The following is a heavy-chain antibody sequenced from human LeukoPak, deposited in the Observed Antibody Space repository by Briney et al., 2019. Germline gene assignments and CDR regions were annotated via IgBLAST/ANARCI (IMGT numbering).Heavy chain of an antibody. J-gene: IGHJ4*02. D-gene: IGHD3-22*01. CDR1: GFTFSSYA. Sequence: TGGSLKLSCAASGFTFSSYAMHWVRQAPGKGLEWVAVISYDGSKKYYADSVKGRFTISRDNSKNTLYLQMNSLRAEDTAVYYCARALYDSSGYSSFDYWGQGTLVTVSS. V-gene: IGHV3-30*04. CDR2: ISYDGSKK. CDR3: ARALYDSSGYSSFDY.